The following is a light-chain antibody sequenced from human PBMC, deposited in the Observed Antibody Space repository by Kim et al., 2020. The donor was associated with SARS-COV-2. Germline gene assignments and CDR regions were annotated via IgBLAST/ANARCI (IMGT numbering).Light chain of an antibody. V-gene: IGKV3-20*01. CDR2: TTS. CDR1: QSVRSGF. CDR3: QQYATSPLT. J-gene: IGKJ4*01. Sequence: LSPGEGATLSCRASQSVRSGFLAWYQQKPGQAPRLLIHTTSNRATGTPDRFSGSGSGTGFTLTISRLEPEDFAVYYCQQYATSPLTFVGGTKVEI.